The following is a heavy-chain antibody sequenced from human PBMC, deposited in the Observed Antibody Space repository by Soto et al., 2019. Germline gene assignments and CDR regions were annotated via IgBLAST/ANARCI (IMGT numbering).Heavy chain of an antibody. CDR1: GYTFTSYD. Sequence: ASVKVSYQASGYTFTSYDINWVRQATGQGLEWMGWMNPNSGNTGYAQKFQGRVTMTRNTSISTAYMELSSLRSEDTAVYYCAILGYCSGGSCYSGYYYYMDVWGKGTTVTVSS. V-gene: IGHV1-8*01. CDR3: AILGYCSGGSCYSGYYYYMDV. D-gene: IGHD2-15*01. CDR2: MNPNSGNT. J-gene: IGHJ6*03.